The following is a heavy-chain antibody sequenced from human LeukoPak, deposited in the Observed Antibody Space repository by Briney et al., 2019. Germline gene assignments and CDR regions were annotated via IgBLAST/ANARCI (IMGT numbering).Heavy chain of an antibody. CDR1: GNSISSGYY. V-gene: IGHV4-38-2*02. J-gene: IGHJ5*02. CDR2: VYYSGST. D-gene: IGHD3-10*01. CDR3: ARGAYFYGSGINWFDP. Sequence: SETLSLTCTVSGNSISSGYYWDWIRQPPGKGLQWIGSVYYSGSTYYNPSLKSRVTISVDTSKNQFSLKLSSVTAADTAVYYCARGAYFYGSGINWFDPWGQGTLITVSS.